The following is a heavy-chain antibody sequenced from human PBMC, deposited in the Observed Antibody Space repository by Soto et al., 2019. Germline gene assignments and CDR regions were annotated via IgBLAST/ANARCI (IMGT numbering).Heavy chain of an antibody. CDR3: XXXXXGIDY. D-gene: IGHD3-10*01. V-gene: IGHV1-18*01. J-gene: IGHJ4*02. CDR1: GYTFTSYG. Sequence: QVQLVQSGAEVKKPGASVKVSCKASGYTFTSYGISWVRQAPGQGLEWMGWINPYNGNTNYAQKLQGRVTMTTDTSXXXXXXXXXXXXXXXXXXXXXXXXXXGIDYWGQGTLVT. CDR2: INPYNGNT.